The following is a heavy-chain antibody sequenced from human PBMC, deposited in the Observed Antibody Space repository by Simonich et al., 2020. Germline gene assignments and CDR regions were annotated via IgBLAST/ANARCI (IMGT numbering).Heavy chain of an antibody. D-gene: IGHD6-6*01. CDR1: GYTFTGYY. V-gene: IGHV1-2*02. CDR2: INPKSGGT. J-gene: IGHJ2*01. Sequence: QVQLVQSGAEVKKPGASVKVSCKASGYTFTGYYMHWVRQAPGQGLVWRGGINPKSGGTNYEQKFQGRVTTTRETSISTAYMELSRLRSDDTAVYYCARVEYSSSGYFDLWGRGTLVTVSS. CDR3: ARVEYSSSGYFDL.